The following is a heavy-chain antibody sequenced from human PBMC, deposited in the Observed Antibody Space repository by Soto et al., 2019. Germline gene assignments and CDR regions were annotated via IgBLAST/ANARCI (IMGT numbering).Heavy chain of an antibody. CDR3: ARVRSNLFDY. CDR2: IYHSGGT. V-gene: IGHV4-38-2*01. D-gene: IGHD3-3*01. Sequence: KTSETLSLTCAVSGDSITTPYYWGWLRQPPGKGLEWIANIYHSGGTYYNPSLKSRATISIDTSKNQFSLRLSSVTAADTAVYFCARVRSNLFDYWGQGTLVTVSS. J-gene: IGHJ4*02. CDR1: GDSITTPYY.